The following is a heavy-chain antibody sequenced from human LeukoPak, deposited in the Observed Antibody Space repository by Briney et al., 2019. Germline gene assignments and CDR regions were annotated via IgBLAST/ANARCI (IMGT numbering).Heavy chain of an antibody. CDR1: VYTFTSYG. J-gene: IGHJ3*02. CDR2: ISAYNGNT. V-gene: IGHV1-18*01. D-gene: IGHD2-2*01. CDR3: ALDTLVVVPAAADAFDI. Sequence: ASVKVSCKASVYTFTSYGISWVRQAPGQGLEWMGWISAYNGNTNYAQKLQGRVTMTTDTSTSTAYMELRSLRSDDTAVYYCALDTLVVVPAAADAFDIWGQGTMVTVSS.